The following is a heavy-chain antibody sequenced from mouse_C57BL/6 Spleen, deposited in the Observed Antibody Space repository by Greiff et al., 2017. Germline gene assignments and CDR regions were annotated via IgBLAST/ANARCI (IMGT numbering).Heavy chain of an antibody. CDR3: ARYGYDWYFDV. CDR1: GYTFTSYW. V-gene: IGHV1-61*01. Sequence: VKLQQPGAELVRPGSSVKLSCKASGYTFTSYWMDWVKQRPGQGLEWIGNIYPSDSETHYNQKFKDKATLTVDKSSSTAYMQLSSLTSEDSAVYYCARYGYDWYFDVWGTGTTVTVSS. J-gene: IGHJ1*03. CDR2: IYPSDSET. D-gene: IGHD2-2*01.